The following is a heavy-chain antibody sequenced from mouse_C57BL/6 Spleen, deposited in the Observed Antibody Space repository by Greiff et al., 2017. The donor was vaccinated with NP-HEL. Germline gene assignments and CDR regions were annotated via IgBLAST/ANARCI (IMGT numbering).Heavy chain of an antibody. CDR1: GYSFTGYY. V-gene: IGHV1-42*01. CDR2: INPSTGGT. CDR3: AIAYYYGSSQSWYFDV. D-gene: IGHD1-1*01. Sequence: VQLQQSGPELVKPGASVKISCKASGYSFTGYYMNWVKQSPEKSLEWIGEINPSTGGTTYNQKFKAKATLTVDKSSSTAYMQLKSLTSEDSAVYYCAIAYYYGSSQSWYFDVWGTGTTVTVSS. J-gene: IGHJ1*03.